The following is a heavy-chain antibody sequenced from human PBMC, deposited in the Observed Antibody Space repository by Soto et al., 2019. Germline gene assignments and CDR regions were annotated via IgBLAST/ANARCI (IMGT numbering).Heavy chain of an antibody. CDR1: GFTVSSNY. V-gene: IGHV3-53*01. Sequence: GGSLRLSCAASGFTVSSNYMSWVRQAPGKGLEWVSVIYSGGSTYYADSVKGRFTISRDNSKNTLYLQMNSLRAEDTAVYYCARPYSNYYYGMDVWGQGTTVTSP. CDR2: IYSGGST. D-gene: IGHD4-4*01. J-gene: IGHJ6*02. CDR3: ARPYSNYYYGMDV.